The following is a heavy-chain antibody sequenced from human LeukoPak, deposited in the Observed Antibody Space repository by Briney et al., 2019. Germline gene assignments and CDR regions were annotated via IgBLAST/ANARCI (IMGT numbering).Heavy chain of an antibody. CDR1: GYTFTSYG. Sequence: SVKVSCKASGYTFTSYGISWVRQAPGQGLEWMGWISAYNGNTNYAQKLQGRVTMTTDTSTSTAYMELRSLRSDDTAVYYCARDPLYGSGSYCLDYWGQGTLVTVSS. CDR3: ARDPLYGSGSYCLDY. CDR2: ISAYNGNT. V-gene: IGHV1-18*01. J-gene: IGHJ4*02. D-gene: IGHD3-10*01.